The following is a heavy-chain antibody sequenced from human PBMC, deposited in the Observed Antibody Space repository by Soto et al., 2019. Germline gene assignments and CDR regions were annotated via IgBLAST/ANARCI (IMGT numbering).Heavy chain of an antibody. D-gene: IGHD5-12*01. CDR3: ARVGGGGGYNYLAY. CDR1: GGSIRSGGYY. CDR2: IYYSGST. Sequence: SETLSLTCTVSGGSIRSGGYYWSWIRQPPGKGLEWIGYIYYSGSTYYNPSLKSRVTISVDTSKNQFSLNLSSVTAADTAVYYWARVGGGGGYNYLAYWGQGTLVTVSS. V-gene: IGHV4-30-4*01. J-gene: IGHJ4*02.